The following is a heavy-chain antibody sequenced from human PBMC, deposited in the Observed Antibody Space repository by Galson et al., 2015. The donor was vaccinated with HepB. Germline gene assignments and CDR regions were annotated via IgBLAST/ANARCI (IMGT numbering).Heavy chain of an antibody. CDR1: GFTFSSYN. CDR2: ISATGTTI. D-gene: IGHD3-3*01. CDR3: ARDSRATFGEPNWFDP. Sequence: LRLSCAASGFTFSSYNMNWVRQAPGKGLDWISYISATGTTIDYADSVKGRLIISRDNAKNSLYLQMNSLRVEDTAVYYCARDSRATFGEPNWFDPWGQGTLVIVSS. J-gene: IGHJ5*02. V-gene: IGHV3-48*03.